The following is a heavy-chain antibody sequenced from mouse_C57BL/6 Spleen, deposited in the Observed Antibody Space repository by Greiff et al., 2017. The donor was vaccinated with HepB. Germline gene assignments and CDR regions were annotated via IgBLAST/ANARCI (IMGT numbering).Heavy chain of an antibody. D-gene: IGHD2-3*01. Sequence: QVQLQQSGAELVKPGASVKISCKASGYAFSSYWMNWVKQRPGKGLEWIGQIYPGDGDTNYNGKFKGKATLTADKSSSTAYMQLSSLTSEDSAVYFCARLGIYDGYYVPDYWGQGTTLTVSS. J-gene: IGHJ2*01. CDR2: IYPGDGDT. CDR3: ARLGIYDGYYVPDY. V-gene: IGHV1-80*01. CDR1: GYAFSSYW.